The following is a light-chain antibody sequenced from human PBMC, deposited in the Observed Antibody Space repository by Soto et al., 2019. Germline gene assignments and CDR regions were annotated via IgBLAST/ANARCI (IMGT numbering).Light chain of an antibody. J-gene: IGKJ1*01. Sequence: EIVLTQSPGTLSLSPGERATLSCRASQSVSSSFLAWYQQKPGQAPRLLIYGASSRATGIPDRFSGGGSGTDFTLTISRLEPEDFAVYYCQQYVSSPPWTFGQGTKVEIK. CDR3: QQYVSSPPWT. V-gene: IGKV3-20*01. CDR2: GAS. CDR1: QSVSSSF.